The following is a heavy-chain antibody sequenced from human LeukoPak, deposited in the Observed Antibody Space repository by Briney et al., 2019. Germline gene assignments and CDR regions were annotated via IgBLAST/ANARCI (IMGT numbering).Heavy chain of an antibody. CDR2: ISAYNGNT. V-gene: IGHV1-18*01. CDR3: ARDGIVVVTAGHYYYGMDV. D-gene: IGHD2-21*02. Sequence: ASVKVSWKASGYTFTSYGISWVRQAPGQGLEWMGWISAYNGNTNYAQKFQGRVTMTTDTSTSTAYMELRSLRSDDTAVYYCARDGIVVVTAGHYYYGMDVWGQGTTVTVSS. CDR1: GYTFTSYG. J-gene: IGHJ6*02.